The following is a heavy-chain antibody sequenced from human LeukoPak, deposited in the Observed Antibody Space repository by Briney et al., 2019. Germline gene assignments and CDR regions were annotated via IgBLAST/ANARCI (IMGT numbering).Heavy chain of an antibody. J-gene: IGHJ1*01. D-gene: IGHD3-22*01. Sequence: GGSLRLSCVASGFTFSAYRMNWVRQAPGKGLEWISHITSSSDTIYYADSVKGRFTISRDNAKSSLYLQLNSLRAEDTAVYYCARDYYGSSGYFYEGSNSWGQGTLVTVSS. CDR3: ARDYYGSSGYFYEGSNS. CDR1: GFTFSAYR. V-gene: IGHV3-48*01. CDR2: ITSSSDTI.